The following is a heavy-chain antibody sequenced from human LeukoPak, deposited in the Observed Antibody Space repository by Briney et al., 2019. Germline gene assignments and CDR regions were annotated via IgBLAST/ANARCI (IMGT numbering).Heavy chain of an antibody. CDR2: IYSGGST. V-gene: IGHV3-53*01. D-gene: IGHD4-11*01. J-gene: IGHJ4*02. CDR1: GFTVSSNY. CDR3: ARDFPPTITKKIDY. Sequence: GESLRLSCAASGFTVSSNYMSWVRQAPGKGLEWVSDIYSGGSTHYADSVKGRFTISRDNSKNTVYLQMNSLRAEDTAVYYCARDFPPTITKKIDYWGQGTLVTVSS.